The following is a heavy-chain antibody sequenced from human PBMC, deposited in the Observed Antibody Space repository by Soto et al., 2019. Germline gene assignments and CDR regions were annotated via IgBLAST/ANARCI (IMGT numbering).Heavy chain of an antibody. J-gene: IGHJ5*02. CDR1: GASITSYY. Sequence: QVLLQESGPGLVKPSETLSLTCSVSGASITSYYWSWIRQPPGKGLEWIGYIYHSGSPSYNPSLKSRVTISVDTSKNQGSLTLVSVTAADTALYYCAREDFGSCSSPTCLNWFDPWGQGTVVTVSS. V-gene: IGHV4-59*01. CDR2: IYHSGSP. D-gene: IGHD2-2*01. CDR3: AREDFGSCSSPTCLNWFDP.